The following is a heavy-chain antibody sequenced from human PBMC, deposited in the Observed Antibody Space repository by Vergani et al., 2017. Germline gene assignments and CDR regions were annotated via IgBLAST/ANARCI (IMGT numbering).Heavy chain of an antibody. CDR2: IYWNDDK. V-gene: IGHV2-5*01. J-gene: IGHJ5*02. D-gene: IGHD6-6*01. CDR1: GFSLSTSGVG. Sequence: QITLKESGPTLVKPTQTLTLTCTFSGFSLSTSGVGVGWIRKPPGKALEWLALIYWNDDKRYSPSLKSRLTITKDTSKNQVVLTMTNMDPVDTAAYYCAHSPGIAARFGXFDPWGQGTLVTVSS. CDR3: AHSPGIAARFGXFDP.